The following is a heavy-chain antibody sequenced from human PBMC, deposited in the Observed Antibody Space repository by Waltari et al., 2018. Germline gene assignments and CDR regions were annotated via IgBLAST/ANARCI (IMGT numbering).Heavy chain of an antibody. D-gene: IGHD2-15*01. Sequence: QVQLQESGPGLVKPSETLSLTCAVSGYSISSGYYWGWLQQPPGKGLEWIGSIYHSGSTYYNPSLKSRVTISVDTSKNQFSLKLSSVTAADTAVYYCARRVGGYCSGGSCYKGWFDPWGQGTLVTVSS. CDR2: IYHSGST. CDR1: GYSISSGYY. J-gene: IGHJ5*02. CDR3: ARRVGGYCSGGSCYKGWFDP. V-gene: IGHV4-38-2*01.